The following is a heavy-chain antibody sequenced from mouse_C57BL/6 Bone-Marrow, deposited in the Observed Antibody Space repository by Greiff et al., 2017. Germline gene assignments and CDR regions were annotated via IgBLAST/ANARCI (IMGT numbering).Heavy chain of an antibody. CDR3: ARGSTTVVAPFAY. Sequence: VQLQQSGPELVKPGASVKISCKASGYTFTDYYMNWVKQSHGKSLEWIGDINPNNGGTSYNQKFKGKATLTVDKSSSTAYMELRSLTSEDSAVYYCARGSTTVVAPFAYWGQGTLVTVSA. V-gene: IGHV1-26*01. D-gene: IGHD1-1*01. J-gene: IGHJ3*01. CDR1: GYTFTDYY. CDR2: INPNNGGT.